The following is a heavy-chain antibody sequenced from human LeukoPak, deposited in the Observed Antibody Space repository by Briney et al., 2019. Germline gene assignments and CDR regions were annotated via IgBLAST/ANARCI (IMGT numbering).Heavy chain of an antibody. V-gene: IGHV1-2*02. CDR1: GYTFTGYY. CDR2: INPNSGGT. J-gene: IGHJ4*02. Sequence: EASVKVSCKASGYTFTGYYMHWVRQAPGQGLEWMGWINPNSGGTNYAQKFQGRVTMTRDTSISTAYMELSRLRSDDTAVYYCAGVLPGTVHFDYWGQGTLVTVSS. CDR3: AGVLPGTVHFDY. D-gene: IGHD1-7*01.